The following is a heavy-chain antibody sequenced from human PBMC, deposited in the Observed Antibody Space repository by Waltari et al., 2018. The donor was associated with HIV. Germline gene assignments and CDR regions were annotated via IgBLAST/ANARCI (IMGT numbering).Heavy chain of an antibody. CDR2: IYYSGST. CDR3: ARDHATIFGGGGRDYGMDV. J-gene: IGHJ6*02. D-gene: IGHD3-3*01. V-gene: IGHV4-31*03. Sequence: QVQLQESGPGLVKPSQTLSLTCTVSGGSISSGGYYWSWIRQHPGKGLEWIGYIYYSGSTYYNPSRKGRVTISVDTSKNQFSLKLSSVTAADTAVYYCARDHATIFGGGGRDYGMDVWGQGTTVTVSS. CDR1: GGSISSGGYY.